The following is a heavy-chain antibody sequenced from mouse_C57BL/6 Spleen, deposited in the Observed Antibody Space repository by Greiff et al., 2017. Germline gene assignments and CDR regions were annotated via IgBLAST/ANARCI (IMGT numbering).Heavy chain of an antibody. CDR1: GYTFTSYW. V-gene: IGHV1-69*01. D-gene: IGHD1-1*02. CDR2: IDPSDSYT. J-gene: IGHJ4*01. Sequence: VQLQQPGAELVMPGASVKLSCKASGYTFTSYWMHWVKQRPGQGLEWIGEIDPSDSYTNYNQKFKGKSTLTVDKSSSTAYMQLSSLTSEDSAVYYCARYHYEGDYWGQGTSVTVSS. CDR3: ARYHYEGDY.